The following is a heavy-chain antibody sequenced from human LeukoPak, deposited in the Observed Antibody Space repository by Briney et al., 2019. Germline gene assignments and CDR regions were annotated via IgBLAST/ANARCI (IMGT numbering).Heavy chain of an antibody. CDR1: GFTLSSYW. D-gene: IGHD1-26*01. V-gene: IGHV3-7*01. J-gene: IGHJ4*02. CDR3: ARETGSYDY. CDR2: IKQDGSEK. Sequence: GGSLRLSCAASGFTLSSYWMSWVRQAPGKGLEWVANIKQDGSEKYYVGSVKGRFTISRDNAKNSLYLQMNSLRAEDTAVYYCARETGSYDYWGQGTLVTVSS.